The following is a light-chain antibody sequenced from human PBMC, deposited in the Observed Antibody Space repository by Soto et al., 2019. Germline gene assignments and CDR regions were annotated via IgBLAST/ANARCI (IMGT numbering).Light chain of an antibody. J-gene: IGLJ2*01. CDR3: SSYTTSSTRV. CDR1: SSDVGGYNY. Sequence: QSVLTQPASVSGSPGQSITMSCTGTSSDVGGYNYVSWYQQHPGKAPKLMIYDVSNRPSGVSNRFSGFKSGNTASLTLSGLQAEDEADYYCSSYTTSSTRVFGGGTKLTVL. V-gene: IGLV2-14*01. CDR2: DVS.